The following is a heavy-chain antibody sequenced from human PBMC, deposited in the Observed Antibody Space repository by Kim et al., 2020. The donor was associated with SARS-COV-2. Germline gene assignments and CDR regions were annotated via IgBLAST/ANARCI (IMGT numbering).Heavy chain of an antibody. J-gene: IGHJ6*02. D-gene: IGHD3-16*01. V-gene: IGHV6-1*01. CDR3: ARDSLRGAYTYYYGMAV. CDR1: GDSVSSDSAA. Sequence: SQTLSLTCAISGDSVSSDSAAWNWIRQSPSRGLEWLGRTYYRSEWYNDFAISVQSRITINADTSKNQFSMQLNSVTPEDTAVYYCARDSLRGAYTYYYGMAVWGQGTTVTVSS. CDR2: TYYRSEWYN.